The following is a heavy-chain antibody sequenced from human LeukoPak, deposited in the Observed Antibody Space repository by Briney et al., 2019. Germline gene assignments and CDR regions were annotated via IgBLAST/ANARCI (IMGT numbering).Heavy chain of an antibody. D-gene: IGHD3-9*01. CDR2: INPNSCGT. J-gene: IGHJ5*02. Sequence: ASVKVSCKASGYTFTGYYMHWVRQAPGQGLEWMGWINPNSCGTNYAQKFQGRVTMTRDTSISTAYMELSRLRSDDTAVYYCARGEGPLRYFDWLTGSYNWFDPWGQGTLVIVSS. CDR1: GYTFTGYY. V-gene: IGHV1-2*02. CDR3: ARGEGPLRYFDWLTGSYNWFDP.